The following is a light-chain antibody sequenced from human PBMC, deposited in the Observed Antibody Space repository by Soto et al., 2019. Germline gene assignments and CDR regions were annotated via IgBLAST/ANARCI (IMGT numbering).Light chain of an antibody. V-gene: IGKV3-11*01. J-gene: IGKJ4*01. Sequence: EIVLTQSPATLSLSPGERATLSCRASQSVSNYLAWYQQKPGQAPRLLIYDASNRATDIPARFSGSGSGTDFTLTISSLEPEDFEIYYCQQRSNWPTVTFGGGNKVEVK. CDR3: QQRSNWPTVT. CDR1: QSVSNY. CDR2: DAS.